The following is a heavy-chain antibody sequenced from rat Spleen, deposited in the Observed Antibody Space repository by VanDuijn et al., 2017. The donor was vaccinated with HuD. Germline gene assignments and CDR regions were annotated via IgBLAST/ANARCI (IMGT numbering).Heavy chain of an antibody. D-gene: IGHD1-12*02. CDR2: INSAGSS. CDR3: ARSDGTHYYLPFIY. J-gene: IGHJ3*01. Sequence: EVQLQESGPGLVKPSQSLSLTCSVTGYSITSSYRWNWIRKFPGNKLEWMGNINSAGSSNYNPSLKSRISITRDTSKNQFFLQVNSVTTEDTATYYCARSDGTHYYLPFIYWGQGTQVTVSS. CDR1: GYSITSSYR. V-gene: IGHV3-3*01.